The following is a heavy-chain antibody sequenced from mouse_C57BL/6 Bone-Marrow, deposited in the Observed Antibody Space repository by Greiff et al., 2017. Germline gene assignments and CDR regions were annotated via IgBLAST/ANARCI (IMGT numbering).Heavy chain of an antibody. CDR1: GYTFTSYW. CDR2: IYPGSGST. V-gene: IGHV1-55*01. CDR3: ARDYYGPGYYFDD. D-gene: IGHD1-2*01. Sequence: QVQLQQPGAELVKPGASVKMSCKASGYTFTSYWITWVKQRPGHGLEWIGDIYPGSGSTNYNEKFKSKATLTVDTSSSTAYMQLSSLTSEDAAVYYCARDYYGPGYYFDDWGQGTTLTVSS. J-gene: IGHJ2*01.